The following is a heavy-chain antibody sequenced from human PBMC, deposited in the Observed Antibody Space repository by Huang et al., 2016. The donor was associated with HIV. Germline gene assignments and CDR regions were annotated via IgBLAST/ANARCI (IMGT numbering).Heavy chain of an antibody. V-gene: IGHV4-39*01. D-gene: IGHD4-17*01. CDR3: ARRREDYGDSGGWFDP. CDR2: IYYRGIT. CDR1: GDSINSSDYY. Sequence: QLLLQQSGPGLVKPSETLSLTCTVSGDSINSSDYYWAWIRQSPGKGLESIGSIYYRGITYYNPSLKSRVTISVDTSKTQFSLKLGSGTAADTAVYYCARRREDYGDSGGWFDPWGQGTLVTVSS. J-gene: IGHJ5*02.